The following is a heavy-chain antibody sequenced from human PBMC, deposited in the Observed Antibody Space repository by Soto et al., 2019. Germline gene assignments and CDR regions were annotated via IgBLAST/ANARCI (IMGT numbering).Heavy chain of an antibody. D-gene: IGHD2-15*01. CDR1: GDSISSDKW. CDR2: IHHSGNS. V-gene: IGHV4-4*02. J-gene: IGHJ5*02. CDR3: ARDVGLDGFDP. Sequence: SETLSLTCAVSGDSISSDKWWSWVRQPPGKGLEWIGEIHHSGNSNYNPSLKSRVIISVDRSKNQFSLKLSSVTAADTAVYYCARDVGLDGFDPWGQGTLLTVSS.